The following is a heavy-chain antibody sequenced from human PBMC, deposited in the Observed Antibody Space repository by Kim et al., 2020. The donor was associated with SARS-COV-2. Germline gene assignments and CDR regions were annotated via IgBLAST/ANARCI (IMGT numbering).Heavy chain of an antibody. Sequence: GESLKISCKGSGYSFTSYWIGWVRQMPGKGLEWMGIIYPGDSDTRYSPSFQGQVTISADKSISTAYLQWSSLKASDTAMYYCARRRDCSSTSCSYYYYGMYVWGQGTTVTVSS. CDR3: ARRRDCSSTSCSYYYYGMYV. D-gene: IGHD2-2*01. V-gene: IGHV5-51*01. CDR2: IYPGDSDT. J-gene: IGHJ6*02. CDR1: GYSFTSYW.